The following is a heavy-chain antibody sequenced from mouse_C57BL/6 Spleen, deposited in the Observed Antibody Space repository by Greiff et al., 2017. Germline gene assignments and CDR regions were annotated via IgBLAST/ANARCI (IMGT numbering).Heavy chain of an antibody. J-gene: IGHJ1*03. CDR1: GYTFTSYW. Sequence: QVQLQQPGAELVRPGSSVKLSCKASGYTFTSYWMHWVKQRPGQGLEWIGNINPSNGGTNYNEKFKSKATLTVDKSSSTAYMQLSSLTSEDSAVYYCARGVGRGYFDVWGTGTTVTVSA. CDR3: ARGVGRGYFDV. V-gene: IGHV1-53*01. CDR2: INPSNGGT. D-gene: IGHD4-1*01.